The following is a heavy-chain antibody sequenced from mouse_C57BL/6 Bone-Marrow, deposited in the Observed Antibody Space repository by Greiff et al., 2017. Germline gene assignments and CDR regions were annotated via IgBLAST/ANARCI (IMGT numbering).Heavy chain of an antibody. CDR2: IYPGDGDT. J-gene: IGHJ4*01. CDR3: ARWGYYYGSSEDY. D-gene: IGHD1-1*01. V-gene: IGHV1-80*01. CDR1: GYAFSSYW. Sequence: QVQLQQSGAELVKPGASVKISCKASGYAFSSYWMNWVKQRPGKGLEWIGQIYPGDGDTNYNGKFKGKATLTADKSSSTAYMQLSSLTSEDSAVYFCARWGYYYGSSEDYWGRGTSVTVSS.